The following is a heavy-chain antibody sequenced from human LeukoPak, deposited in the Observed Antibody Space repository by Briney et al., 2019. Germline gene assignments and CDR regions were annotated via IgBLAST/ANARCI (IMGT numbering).Heavy chain of an antibody. CDR3: ARARRHTTAFDI. D-gene: IGHD1-26*01. J-gene: IGHJ3*02. V-gene: IGHV4-30-2*01. CDR2: IYHSGST. CDR1: GGSISSGGYS. Sequence: SQTLSLTCAVSGGSISSGGYSWSWLRQPPGKGLEWIGYIYHSGSTYYNPSLKSRVIISVDRSKNQFSLKLSSVTAADTAVYYCARARRHTTAFDIGGQATMVTVSS.